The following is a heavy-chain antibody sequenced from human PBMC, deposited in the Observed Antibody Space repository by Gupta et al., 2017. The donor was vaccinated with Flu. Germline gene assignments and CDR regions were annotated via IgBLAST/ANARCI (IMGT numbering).Heavy chain of an antibody. J-gene: IGHJ4*02. Sequence: QVQLVESGGGVVQPGRSLRLSCAASGFTFSSYGMHWVRQAPGKGLEWVAVISYDGSNKYYADSVKGRFTISRDNSKNTLYLQMNSLRAEDTAVYYCAKAQAYSSSSTFDYWGQGTLVTVSS. D-gene: IGHD6-13*01. CDR2: ISYDGSNK. CDR3: AKAQAYSSSSTFDY. V-gene: IGHV3-30*18. CDR1: GFTFSSYG.